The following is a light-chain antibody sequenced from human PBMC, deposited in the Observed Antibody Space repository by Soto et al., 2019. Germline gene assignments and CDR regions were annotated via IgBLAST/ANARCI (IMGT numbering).Light chain of an antibody. CDR2: SAS. CDR1: QSISTE. CDR3: QQGHNWPLT. V-gene: IGKV3-15*01. Sequence: EIAMTQSPATLSVSPGERATLSCRASQSISTELAWYQQIPGQPPRLLIYSASTRATGVPARFTGSGSGSEFTLTISVLQSEDFAIYYCQQGHNWPLTFVQGTRLEI. J-gene: IGKJ2*01.